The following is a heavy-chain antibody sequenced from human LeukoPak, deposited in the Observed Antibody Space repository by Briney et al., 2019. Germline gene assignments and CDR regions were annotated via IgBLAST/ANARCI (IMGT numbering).Heavy chain of an antibody. CDR3: ARAQSGAFDI. J-gene: IGHJ3*02. CDR2: IYHSGST. V-gene: IGHV4-38-2*02. Sequence: SETLSLTCTVSGYSISSGYYWGWIRQPPGKGLEWIGSIYHSGSTYYNPSLKSRVTISVDTSKNQFSLKLSSVTAADTAVYYCARAQSGAFDIWGQGTMVTVSS. CDR1: GYSISSGYY.